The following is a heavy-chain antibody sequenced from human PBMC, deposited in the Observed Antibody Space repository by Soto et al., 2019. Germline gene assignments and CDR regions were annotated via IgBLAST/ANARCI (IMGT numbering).Heavy chain of an antibody. Sequence: SETLSLTCAVYGGSFSCYYWSWIRQPPGKGLEWIGEINHSGSTNYNPSLKSRVTISVDTSKNQFSLKLSSVTAADTAVYYCARARVVPPARYYYYYGMDVWGQGTTVTVSS. CDR2: INHSGST. CDR1: GGSFSCYY. D-gene: IGHD2-2*01. J-gene: IGHJ6*02. CDR3: ARARVVPPARYYYYYGMDV. V-gene: IGHV4-34*01.